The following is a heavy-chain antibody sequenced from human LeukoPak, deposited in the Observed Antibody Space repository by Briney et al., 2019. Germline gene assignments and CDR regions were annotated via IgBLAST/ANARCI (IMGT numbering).Heavy chain of an antibody. Sequence: SETLSLTCTVSGGSISSGGYYWSWIRQPAGKGLEWIGRMYTSGSTNYNPSLKSRVTISVDTSKNQFSLKLSSVTAADTAVYYCARGIGGGWYSSPFDYWGQGTLVTVSS. J-gene: IGHJ4*02. V-gene: IGHV4-61*02. CDR2: MYTSGST. CDR1: GGSISSGGYY. CDR3: ARGIGGGWYSSPFDY. D-gene: IGHD6-19*01.